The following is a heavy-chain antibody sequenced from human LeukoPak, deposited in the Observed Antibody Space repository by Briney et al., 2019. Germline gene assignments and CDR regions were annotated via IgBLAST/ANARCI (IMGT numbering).Heavy chain of an antibody. V-gene: IGHV3-21*06. CDR1: GFTFSSCG. CDR2: ISTSSTYM. D-gene: IGHD5-24*01. J-gene: IGHJ4*02. CDR3: ARSLGGGVEMATVRLFDY. Sequence: GGSLGLSCAASGFTFSSCGMNWVRQAPGKGLEWVSSISTSSTYMSYTDSVKGRFTISRDNAKNSLYLQMNSLRAEDTAVYYCARSLGGGVEMATVRLFDYWGQGTLVTVPS.